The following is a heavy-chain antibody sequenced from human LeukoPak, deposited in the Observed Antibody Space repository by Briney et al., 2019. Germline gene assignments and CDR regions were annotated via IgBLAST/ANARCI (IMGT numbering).Heavy chain of an antibody. Sequence: GASVNVSCKASGYTFTGYYMHWVRQAPGQGLEWMGWINPNSGGTNYAQKFQGWVTMTRDTSISTAYMELSRLRSDDTAVYYCARAVIGYCSSTSCSSFDYWGQGTLVTVSP. CDR1: GYTFTGYY. CDR3: ARAVIGYCSSTSCSSFDY. J-gene: IGHJ4*02. CDR2: INPNSGGT. V-gene: IGHV1-2*04. D-gene: IGHD2-2*01.